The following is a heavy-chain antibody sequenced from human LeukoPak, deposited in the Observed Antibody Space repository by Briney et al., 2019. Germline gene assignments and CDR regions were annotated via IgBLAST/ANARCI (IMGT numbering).Heavy chain of an antibody. J-gene: IGHJ4*02. D-gene: IGHD3-22*01. CDR3: ARYYDSSGYDFHY. CDR2: MNPNCGNT. CDR1: LCTFSNYP. V-gene: IGHV1-8*02. Sequence: SVKVACKESLCTFSNYPISWVRQARGQAIEWMGWMNPNCGNTGYAQKFECRVTMTRNTSISTAYMQLSSRRSEDTHVYYCARYYDSSGYDFHYWGQGTLVTVSS.